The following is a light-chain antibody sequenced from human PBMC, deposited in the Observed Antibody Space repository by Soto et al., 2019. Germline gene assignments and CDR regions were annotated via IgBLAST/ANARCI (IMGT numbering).Light chain of an antibody. CDR1: QSVSGN. Sequence: EIVMTQYPATLSVSPGERATLSCRASQSVSGNLAWYQQKPGQAPRLLIYGASTRANGIPARFSGSGSGAEFTLTISSLQSEDFADYYCQQYNNWFSITFGQGTRLEIK. CDR2: GAS. CDR3: QQYNNWFSIT. V-gene: IGKV3-15*01. J-gene: IGKJ5*01.